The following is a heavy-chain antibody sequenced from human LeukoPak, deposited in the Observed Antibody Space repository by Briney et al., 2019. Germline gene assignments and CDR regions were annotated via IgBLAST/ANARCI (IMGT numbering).Heavy chain of an antibody. CDR3: ARVGAAAGTDHYYYMDV. Sequence: GASVKVSCKASGYTFTSYYMHWVRQAPGQGLEWMGIINPSGGSTSYAQKFQGRVTMTRDMSTSTVYMELSSLRSEDTAVYYCARVGAAAGTDHYYYMDVWGKGTTVTISS. D-gene: IGHD6-13*01. V-gene: IGHV1-46*01. CDR2: INPSGGST. CDR1: GYTFTSYY. J-gene: IGHJ6*03.